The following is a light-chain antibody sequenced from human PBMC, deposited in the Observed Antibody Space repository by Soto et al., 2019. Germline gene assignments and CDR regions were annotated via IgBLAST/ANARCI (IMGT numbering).Light chain of an antibody. CDR1: QSVSSY. CDR3: QQRKNWQVT. CDR2: DAS. J-gene: IGKJ5*01. V-gene: IGKV3-11*01. Sequence: EIELTQSPVTLSLSPWERATLSCMASQSVSSYLAWYQQKPGQAPRLLIYDASNRATGIPARFSGSGSGTDFTLTISSLEPEDFAVYYCQQRKNWQVTFGQGTRLEIK.